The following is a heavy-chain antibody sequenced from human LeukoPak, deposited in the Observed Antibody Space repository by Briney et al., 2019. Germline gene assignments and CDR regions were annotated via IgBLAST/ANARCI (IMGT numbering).Heavy chain of an antibody. CDR3: ARDRRHNHPPGAFDI. V-gene: IGHV3-30*04. J-gene: IGHJ3*02. CDR2: ISYDGSNK. D-gene: IGHD3-10*01. Sequence: GGSLRLSCAASGFTFSSYAMHWVRQAPGKGLEWVAVISYDGSNKYYADSVNGRFTISRDNSKNTLYLQMNSLRAEDTAVYYCARDRRHNHPPGAFDIWGQGTMVTVSS. CDR1: GFTFSSYA.